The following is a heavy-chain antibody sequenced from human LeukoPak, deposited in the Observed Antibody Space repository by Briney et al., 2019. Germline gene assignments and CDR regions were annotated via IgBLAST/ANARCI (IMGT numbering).Heavy chain of an antibody. CDR3: ARDLLQETYDFWSGYYHLFDY. CDR2: INSSGGNT. D-gene: IGHD3-3*01. CDR1: GYTFPSYY. Sequence: ASVKVSCKASGYTFPSYYIHWVRQAPGQGLEWMGLINSSGGNTNYAQKFQGRVTMTRDTSTSTVYMELSSLRSEDTAVYYCARDLLQETYDFWSGYYHLFDYWGQGTLVTVSS. J-gene: IGHJ4*02. V-gene: IGHV1-46*01.